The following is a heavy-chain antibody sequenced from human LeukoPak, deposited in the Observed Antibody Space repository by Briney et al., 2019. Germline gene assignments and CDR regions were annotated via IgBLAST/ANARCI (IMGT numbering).Heavy chain of an antibody. D-gene: IGHD6-13*01. CDR3: AREGQQLTFGY. CDR2: IYSGGST. CDR1: GFTVSSNY. J-gene: IGHJ4*02. Sequence: GGSLRLSCAASGFTVSSNYMSWVRQAPGKGLEWVSVIYSGGSTYYADSVKGRFTISRDNSKNTLYLQMNSLRAEDTAVYYCAREGQQLTFGYWGQGTLVTVSS. V-gene: IGHV3-53*01.